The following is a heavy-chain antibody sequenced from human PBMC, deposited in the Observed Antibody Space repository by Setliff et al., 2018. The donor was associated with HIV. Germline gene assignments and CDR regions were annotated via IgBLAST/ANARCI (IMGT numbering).Heavy chain of an antibody. CDR2: VTSDGHTK. V-gene: IGHV3-30*18. D-gene: IGHD3-16*01. J-gene: IGHJ6*03. CDR1: GFHFSSHA. Sequence: LRLSCAASGFHFSSHAIHWVRQAPGKGLGWVALVTSDGHTKFYGDSVKGRFTVSRDNYRNRVYLQMTSLRVDDTAVFYRAKEEGRWGSSLYHHVMDVWGKGTTVTVSS. CDR3: AKEEGRWGSSLYHHVMDV.